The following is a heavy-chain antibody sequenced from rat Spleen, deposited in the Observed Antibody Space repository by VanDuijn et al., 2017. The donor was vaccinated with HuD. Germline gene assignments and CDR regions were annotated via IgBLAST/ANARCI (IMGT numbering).Heavy chain of an antibody. CDR2: ISYEGSGT. CDR1: GFTLSDYY. J-gene: IGHJ2*01. CDR3: ARMDGSFDY. D-gene: IGHD1-7*01. Sequence: EVQLVESGGGLVQPGRSLKLSCAASGFTLSDYYMAWVRQAPKKGLEWVASISYEGSGTYYGDSAKGRFTISRDNAKSTLYLQMNSLRSEDTATYYFARMDGSFDYWGQGVMVTVSS. V-gene: IGHV5-22*01.